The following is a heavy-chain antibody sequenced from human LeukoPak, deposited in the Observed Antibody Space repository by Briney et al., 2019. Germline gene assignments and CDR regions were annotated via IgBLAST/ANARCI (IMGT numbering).Heavy chain of an antibody. CDR2: INHSGST. V-gene: IGHV4-34*01. CDR3: ARGLYGTAMVRFDY. Sequence: SETLSLTCAVHGGSFSGYYWSWIRQPPGKGLEWIGEINHSGSTNYNPSLKSRVTISVDTSKNQFSLKLSSVTAADTAVYYCARGLYGTAMVRFDYWGQGTLVTVSS. CDR1: GGSFSGYY. J-gene: IGHJ4*02. D-gene: IGHD5-18*01.